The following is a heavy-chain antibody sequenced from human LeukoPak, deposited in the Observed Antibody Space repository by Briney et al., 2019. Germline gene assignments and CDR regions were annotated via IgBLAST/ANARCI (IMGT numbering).Heavy chain of an antibody. J-gene: IGHJ4*02. CDR1: GYTFTSYY. D-gene: IGHD3-10*01. CDR2: INPSGGST. Sequence: GASVKVSCKAFGYTFTSYYMHWVRQAPGQGLEWMGIINPSGGSTSYAQKFQGRVTMTRDTSTSTVYTELSSLRSEDTAVYYCAISLNGMVLPIDYWGQGTLVTVSS. CDR3: AISLNGMVLPIDY. V-gene: IGHV1-46*01.